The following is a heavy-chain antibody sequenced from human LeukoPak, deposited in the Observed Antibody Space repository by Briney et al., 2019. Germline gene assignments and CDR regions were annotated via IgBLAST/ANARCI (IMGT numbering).Heavy chain of an antibody. CDR2: IYDSGST. D-gene: IGHD6-19*01. Sequence: SETLSLTCTASGAPIRGYSWTWIRQPPGKGLEWIGLIYDSGSTTYNPSLKSRVSMSIDTSKNQFSLRLSSVTAADTAVYYCVRFLGVTGIDYWGQGTLVTVSS. V-gene: IGHV4-59*08. CDR1: GAPIRGYS. CDR3: VRFLGVTGIDY. J-gene: IGHJ4*02.